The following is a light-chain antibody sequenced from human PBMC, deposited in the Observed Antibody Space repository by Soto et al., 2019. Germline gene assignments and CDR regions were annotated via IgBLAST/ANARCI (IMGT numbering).Light chain of an antibody. V-gene: IGKV3-15*01. CDR2: GAS. CDR3: QQSHDWPMT. Sequence: EIVMTQSPAILSVSPGERATLSCRASESVSSNLAWYQQKPGQAPRLLISGASTRATGIPVRFSGSGSGTDFPLTSSSMQSEDFVFYYCQQSHDWPMTFGPGTKVDIK. CDR1: ESVSSN. J-gene: IGKJ3*01.